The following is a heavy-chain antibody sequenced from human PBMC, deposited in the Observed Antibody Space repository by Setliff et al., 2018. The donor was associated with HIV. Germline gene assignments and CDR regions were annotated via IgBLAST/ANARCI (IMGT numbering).Heavy chain of an antibody. Sequence: PSETLSLTCTVSGGSISSTSYYWGWIRQPPGTGLEWIGSISSSGNTYYNPSLKSRVTTSVDTPKNQFSLKPNSVTAADTAVYYCAETIGRYFDIFDNWGQGTLVTVSS. CDR3: AETIGRYFDIFDN. V-gene: IGHV4-39*01. CDR1: GGSISSTSYY. J-gene: IGHJ4*02. D-gene: IGHD3-9*01. CDR2: ISSSGNT.